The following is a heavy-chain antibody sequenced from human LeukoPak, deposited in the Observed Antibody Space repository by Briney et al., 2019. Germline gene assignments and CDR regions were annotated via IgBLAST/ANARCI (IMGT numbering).Heavy chain of an antibody. CDR2: IYYSGST. V-gene: IGHV4-59*01. J-gene: IGHJ4*02. Sequence: SETLFLTCTVSGGSISGYYWSWIRQPPGKGLEWIGYIYYSGSTNYNPSLKSRVTISVDTSKNQFSLKLSSVTAADTAVYYCARGAFSSSWYRGGLDYWGQGTLVTVSS. D-gene: IGHD6-13*01. CDR3: ARGAFSSSWYRGGLDY. CDR1: GGSISGYY.